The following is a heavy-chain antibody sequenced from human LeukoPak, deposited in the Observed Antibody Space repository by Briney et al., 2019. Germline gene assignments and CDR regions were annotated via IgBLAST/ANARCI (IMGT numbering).Heavy chain of an antibody. CDR1: GGSISSSSYY. D-gene: IGHD6-6*01. CDR2: IYYSGST. CDR3: AKAARPSFAYYMDV. J-gene: IGHJ6*03. Sequence: PSETLSLTCTVSGGSISSSSYYWGWIRQPPGKGLEWIGSIYYSGSTYYNPSLKSRVTISVDTSKNQFSLKLSSVTAADTAVYYCAKAARPSFAYYMDVWGKGTTVTVSS. V-gene: IGHV4-39*07.